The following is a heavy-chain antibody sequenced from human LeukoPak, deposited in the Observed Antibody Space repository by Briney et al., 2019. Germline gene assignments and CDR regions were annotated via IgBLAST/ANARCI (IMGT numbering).Heavy chain of an antibody. Sequence: PGGSLRLSCTASGFNFRNAWMCWVRQAPGKGLEWVAVISYDGSNKYYADSVKGRFTISRDNPKNTLYLQMNSLRAEDTAVYYCAKNFFVGYWGQGTLVTVSS. V-gene: IGHV3-30*18. CDR3: AKNFFVGY. CDR1: GFNFRNAW. J-gene: IGHJ4*01. CDR2: ISYDGSNK. D-gene: IGHD1-26*01.